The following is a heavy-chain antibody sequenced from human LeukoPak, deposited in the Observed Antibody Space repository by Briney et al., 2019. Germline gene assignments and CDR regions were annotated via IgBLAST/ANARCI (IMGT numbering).Heavy chain of an antibody. D-gene: IGHD7-27*01. Sequence: ASVKVSCKASGYTFTCYGISWVRQAPGQGLEWMGWISAYNGNTNYAQKLQGRVTMTTDTSTSTAYMELRSLRSDDTAVYYCARDSITRADYYYYYYMDVWGKGTTVTVSS. J-gene: IGHJ6*03. V-gene: IGHV1-18*01. CDR2: ISAYNGNT. CDR3: ARDSITRADYYYYYYMDV. CDR1: GYTFTCYG.